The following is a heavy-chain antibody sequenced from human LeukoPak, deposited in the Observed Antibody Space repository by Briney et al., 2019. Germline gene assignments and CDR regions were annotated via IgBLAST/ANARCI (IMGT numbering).Heavy chain of an antibody. CDR2: IYHSGST. Sequence: PSETLSLTCAVYGYSISSGYYWGWIRQPPGKGLEWIGTIYHSGSTYYNTSLKTGVTISVDTSKNQFSLKLNSVTAADTAVYYCARHSQWGFISWTFDIWGRGTMVAVSP. CDR3: ARHSQWGFISWTFDI. D-gene: IGHD3-16*01. CDR1: GYSISSGYY. J-gene: IGHJ3*02. V-gene: IGHV4-38-2*01.